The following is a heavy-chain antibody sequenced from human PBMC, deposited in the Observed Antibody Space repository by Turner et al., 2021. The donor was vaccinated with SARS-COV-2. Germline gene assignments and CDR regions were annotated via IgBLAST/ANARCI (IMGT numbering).Heavy chain of an antibody. CDR2: ISYDGSNE. V-gene: IGHV3-30*04. CDR1: GFTFSTYA. Sequence: QVQLVESGGGVVQPGRSLRLSCAASGFTFSTYAMHWVRQAPGKGLEWVAVISYDGSNEYSADSVKCRFTISRDNSKNTLYLQMISLRAEDTAVYYCARSRGGSYVGGFDYWGQGTLVIVSS. D-gene: IGHD1-26*01. CDR3: ARSRGGSYVGGFDY. J-gene: IGHJ4*02.